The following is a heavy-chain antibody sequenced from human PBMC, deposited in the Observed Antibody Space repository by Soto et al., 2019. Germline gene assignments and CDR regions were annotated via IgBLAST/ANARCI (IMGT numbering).Heavy chain of an antibody. Sequence: ASVKVSCKASGYTFTSYYMHWVRQAPGQGLEWMGIINPSGGSTSYAQKFQGRVTMTRDTSTSTVYMELSSLRSEDTAAYYCARVRAMVRGDFDYWGQGTLVTVS. CDR2: INPSGGST. J-gene: IGHJ4*02. V-gene: IGHV1-46*03. CDR3: ARVRAMVRGDFDY. D-gene: IGHD3-10*01. CDR1: GYTFTSYY.